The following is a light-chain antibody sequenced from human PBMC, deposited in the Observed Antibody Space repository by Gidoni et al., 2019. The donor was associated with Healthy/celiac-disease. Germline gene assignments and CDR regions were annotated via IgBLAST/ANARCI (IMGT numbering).Light chain of an antibody. J-gene: IGLJ1*01. Sequence: SYVLPQPLSVSAAPGTTARITRGGNNLGSKSVHWYQPKPGQAPVLVIYYDSDRPSGIPGRFSGSNSGSTATLTISRVGAGDEADYYCQVWDSSSDHRYVFGTGTKVTVL. CDR3: QVWDSSSDHRYV. CDR2: YDS. CDR1: NLGSKS. V-gene: IGLV3-21*04.